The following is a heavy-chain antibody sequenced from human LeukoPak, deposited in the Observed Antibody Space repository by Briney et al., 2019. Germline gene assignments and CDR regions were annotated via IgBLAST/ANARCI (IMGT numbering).Heavy chain of an antibody. J-gene: IGHJ4*02. D-gene: IGHD5-18*01. CDR3: ARGRGYSYVLDY. V-gene: IGHV4-34*01. Sequence: PSETLSLTCAAYGGSFSGYYWSWIRQPPGKGLEWIGEINHSGSTNYNPSLKSRVTISVDTSKNQFSLKLSSVTAADTAVYYCARGRGYSYVLDYWGQGTLVTVSS. CDR2: INHSGST. CDR1: GGSFSGYY.